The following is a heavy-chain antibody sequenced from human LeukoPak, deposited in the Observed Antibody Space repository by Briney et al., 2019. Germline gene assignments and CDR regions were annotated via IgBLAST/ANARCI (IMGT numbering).Heavy chain of an antibody. Sequence: GASVKVSCKASGYTFTGYYKHWVRQAPGQGLEWMGWINPNSGGTNYAQKFQGRVTMTRDTSISTAYMELSRLRSDDTAVYYCARDYGSGSYYNLDYWGQGTLVTVSS. J-gene: IGHJ4*02. CDR2: INPNSGGT. D-gene: IGHD3-10*01. CDR3: ARDYGSGSYYNLDY. CDR1: GYTFTGYY. V-gene: IGHV1-2*02.